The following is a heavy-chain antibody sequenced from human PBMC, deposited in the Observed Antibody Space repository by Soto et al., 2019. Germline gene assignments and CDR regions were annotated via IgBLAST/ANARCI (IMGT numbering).Heavy chain of an antibody. D-gene: IGHD2-15*01. Sequence: ASVKVSCKASGYTFTSYYMHWVRQAPGQGLEWMGRIIPILGIANYAQKFQGRVTITADKSTSTAYMELSSLRSEDTAVYYCARASGYCSGGSCYSFAFDIWGQGTMVTVSS. V-gene: IGHV1-69*04. J-gene: IGHJ3*02. CDR2: IIPILGIA. CDR1: GYTFTSYY. CDR3: ARASGYCSGGSCYSFAFDI.